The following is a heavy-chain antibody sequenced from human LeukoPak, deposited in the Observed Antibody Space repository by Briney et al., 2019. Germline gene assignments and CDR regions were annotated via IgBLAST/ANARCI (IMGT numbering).Heavy chain of an antibody. CDR1: GSTLSSYA. CDR2: ISGSGGST. J-gene: IGHJ4*02. Sequence: GGYLRLSCAASGSTLSSYAMSWVRQAPGKGLEWVSAISGSGGSTYYADSVKGRFTISRDNSKNTLDLQMNSLRAEDTAVYYCAKAQSSGSYDVERFYYWGQGALVTVSS. D-gene: IGHD1-26*01. CDR3: AKAQSSGSYDVERFYY. V-gene: IGHV3-23*01.